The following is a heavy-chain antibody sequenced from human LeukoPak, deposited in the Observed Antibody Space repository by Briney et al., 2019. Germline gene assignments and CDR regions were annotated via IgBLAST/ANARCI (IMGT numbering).Heavy chain of an antibody. CDR3: ARRDGYCSGGSCYLFDY. J-gene: IGHJ4*02. CDR2: IYPGDSDT. CDR1: GYSFTSYW. Sequence: GESLKISCKGSGYSFTSYWIGWVRQMPGKGLEWMGIIYPGDSDTRYSPSFQGQVTISADKSISTAYLQWGSLKASDTAMYYCARRDGYCSGGSCYLFDYWGQGTLVTVSS. V-gene: IGHV5-51*01. D-gene: IGHD2-15*01.